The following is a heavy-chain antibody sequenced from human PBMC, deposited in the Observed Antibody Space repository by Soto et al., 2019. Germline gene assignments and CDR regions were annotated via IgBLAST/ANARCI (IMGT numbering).Heavy chain of an antibody. V-gene: IGHV1-2*02. D-gene: IGHD3-22*01. CDR2: INPNSGGT. CDR3: ARDFKVVAAHAVDS. Sequence: ASVKVSCKASGYTFTGYYMHWVRQAPGQGLEWMGWINPNSGGTNYAQKFQGRVTMTRDTSISTAYMELSRLRSDDTAVYYCARDFKVVAAHAVDSWGQGTLVTVSS. J-gene: IGHJ4*02. CDR1: GYTFTGYY.